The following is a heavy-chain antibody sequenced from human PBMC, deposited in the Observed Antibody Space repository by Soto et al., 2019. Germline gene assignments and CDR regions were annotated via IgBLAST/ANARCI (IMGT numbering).Heavy chain of an antibody. CDR2: IMPIFATP. V-gene: IGHV1-69*12. J-gene: IGHJ6*02. CDR3: ARDKDRQQLGGNYYYILDV. Sequence: QVQLMQSGAEVKKPGSSVKVSCKASGGTFSTSAISWVRQAPGEGLEWVGGIMPIFATPDYAQKFQGRVTISADESTATTYLERTTLTTDYTAVYYCARDKDRQQLGGNYYYILDVWGQGTAITVSS. D-gene: IGHD3-3*02. CDR1: GGTFSTSA.